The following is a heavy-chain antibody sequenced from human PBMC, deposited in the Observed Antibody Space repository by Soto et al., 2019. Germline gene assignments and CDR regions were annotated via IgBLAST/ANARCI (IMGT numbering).Heavy chain of an antibody. D-gene: IGHD2-2*01. CDR3: ARDLRYCSSTSCRYLDS. CDR1: GFTFSSYE. J-gene: IGHJ4*02. V-gene: IGHV3-48*03. CDR2: ISSSGSTI. Sequence: LRLSCAASGFTFSSYERNWVRQAPGKGLEWVSYISSSGSTIYYADSVKGRFTISRDNAKNSLYLQMNSLRAEDTAVYYCARDLRYCSSTSCRYLDSWGQGTLVNVSS.